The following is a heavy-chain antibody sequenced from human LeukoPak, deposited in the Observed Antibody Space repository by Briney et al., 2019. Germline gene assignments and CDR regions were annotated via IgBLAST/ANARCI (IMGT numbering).Heavy chain of an antibody. CDR3: TTELGLSFGVRYFDH. CDR2: IKSKIDGETT. D-gene: IGHD3-10*01. CDR1: GFTFSNAW. J-gene: IGHJ4*02. V-gene: IGHV3-15*01. Sequence: GGSLRLSCAASGFTFSNAWMRWVRQAPGKGLGWVGHIKSKIDGETTGYDAPVKGRFTISRDDSKNMPYLQMNSLKTEDAAVYYCTTELGLSFGVRYFDHWGQGTSATVSS.